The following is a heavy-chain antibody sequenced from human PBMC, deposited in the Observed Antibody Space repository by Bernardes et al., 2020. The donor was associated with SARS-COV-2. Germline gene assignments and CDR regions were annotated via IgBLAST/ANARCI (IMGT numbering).Heavy chain of an antibody. J-gene: IGHJ5*02. V-gene: IGHV1-2*02. CDR1: GYTFSTND. CDR2: VIPNSGGT. D-gene: IGHD6-19*01. Sequence: ASVKVSCKASGYTFSTNDIHWVRQAPGQGLEWMGWVIPNSGGTNYAQKFQGRITMTRDTSIRTAYMELSRLTSDDTAVYYCARGPSSGWDSWGQGTPASVSS. CDR3: ARGPSSGWDS.